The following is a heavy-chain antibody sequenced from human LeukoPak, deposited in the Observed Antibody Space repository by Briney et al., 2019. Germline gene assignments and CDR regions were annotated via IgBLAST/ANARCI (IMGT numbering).Heavy chain of an antibody. D-gene: IGHD3-3*01. CDR2: IKYDGSDK. V-gene: IGHV3-7*01. Sequence: TGGSLRLSCGASGSSFSEYWMSWVRQAPRKGLEWVANIKYDGSDKNYVESVKGRFIISRDNAEKAVYLQMNSLRVDDTAVYYCARGAEWRDYWGQGTLVTVSS. J-gene: IGHJ4*02. CDR3: ARGAEWRDY. CDR1: GSSFSEYW.